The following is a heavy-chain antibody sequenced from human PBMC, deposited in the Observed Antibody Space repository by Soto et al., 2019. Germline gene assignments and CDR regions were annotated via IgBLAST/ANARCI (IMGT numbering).Heavy chain of an antibody. CDR2: IYYSGTS. CDR1: GGSISDDTYY. J-gene: IGHJ5*02. Sequence: QLQLQESGPGLVNPSETLSLTCTVSGGSISDDTYYWGWIRQPPGKGLEWIGSIYYSGTSSYNPSLKSRVTMSVDTSKKQLSLRLSSVTAADTAVYYCARLHCHSPNCVPLEPWGQGTLVIVSS. V-gene: IGHV4-39*01. D-gene: IGHD2-2*01. CDR3: ARLHCHSPNCVPLEP.